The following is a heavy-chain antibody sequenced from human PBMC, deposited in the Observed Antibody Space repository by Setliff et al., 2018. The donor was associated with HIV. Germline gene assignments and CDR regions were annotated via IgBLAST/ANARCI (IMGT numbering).Heavy chain of an antibody. CDR3: ARHYGGNLDAFDI. CDR2: IYYSGST. Sequence: PSETLSLTCTVSSASISSTSYYWGWIRQPPGKGLEWIGSIYYSGSTYYNPSLKSRVTISVDTSKNQFSLKLSSVTAADTAVFYCARHYGGNLDAFDIWGLGTMVTVSS. V-gene: IGHV4-39*01. CDR1: SASISSTSYY. J-gene: IGHJ3*02. D-gene: IGHD4-17*01.